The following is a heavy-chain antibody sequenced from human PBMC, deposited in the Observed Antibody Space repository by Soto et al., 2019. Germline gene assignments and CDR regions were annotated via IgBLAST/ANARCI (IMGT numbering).Heavy chain of an antibody. Sequence: EVQLVESGGGLVKPGGSLRLSCAASGFTISSAWMNWVRQAPGKGLEWVGRIKTKTQGETTDYAAPVKGRFTISRDDSENPLSLQMNSLRIEDTAVYYCTTGSVEGYWGQGTLVTVSS. V-gene: IGHV3-15*07. J-gene: IGHJ4*02. CDR3: TTGSVEGY. CDR1: GFTISSAW. CDR2: IKTKTQGETT. D-gene: IGHD1-26*01.